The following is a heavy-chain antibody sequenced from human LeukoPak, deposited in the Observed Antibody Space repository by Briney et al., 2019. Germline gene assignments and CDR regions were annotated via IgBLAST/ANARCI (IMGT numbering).Heavy chain of an antibody. CDR3: ARVERTYSSGWYGLQGVRVDY. J-gene: IGHJ4*02. CDR1: GFTFSSYW. V-gene: IGHV3-74*01. CDR2: INTDGSST. Sequence: SGGSLRLSCAASGFTFSSYWMHWVRQAPGKGLVWVSRINTDGSSTSYADSVKGRFTISRDNAKNSLYLQMNSLRAEDTAVYYCARVERTYSSGWYGLQGVRVDYWGQGTLVTVSS. D-gene: IGHD6-19*01.